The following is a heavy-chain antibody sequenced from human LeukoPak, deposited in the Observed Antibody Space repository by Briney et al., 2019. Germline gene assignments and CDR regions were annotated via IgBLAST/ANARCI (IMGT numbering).Heavy chain of an antibody. CDR2: IYYSGST. D-gene: IGHD3-10*01. Sequence: PSQTLSLTCTVSGGSISRGGYYWSWIRQHPGKGLEWIGYIYYSGSTYYNPSLKSRVTISVDTSKNQFSLKLSSVTAADTAVYYCARELGSYYMDVWGKGTTVTVSS. V-gene: IGHV4-31*03. CDR3: ARELGSYYMDV. CDR1: GGSISRGGYY. J-gene: IGHJ6*03.